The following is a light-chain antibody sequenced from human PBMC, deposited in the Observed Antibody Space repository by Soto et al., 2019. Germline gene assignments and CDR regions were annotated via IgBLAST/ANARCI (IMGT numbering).Light chain of an antibody. Sequence: QSALTLAPSVSVTPGQRVTISCSGSSSNIGSNSVYWYQHLTGTAPKLLIYRNNQRPSGVPDRISGSKSDTSASLAISGLRSEDEADYYCATWDDSLSGFVFGTGTKVTVL. CDR2: RNN. CDR1: SSNIGSNS. V-gene: IGLV1-47*01. J-gene: IGLJ1*01. CDR3: ATWDDSLSGFV.